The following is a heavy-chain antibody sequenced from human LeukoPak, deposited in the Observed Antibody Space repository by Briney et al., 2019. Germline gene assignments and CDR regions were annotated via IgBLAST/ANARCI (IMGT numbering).Heavy chain of an antibody. J-gene: IGHJ4*02. CDR2: ISYDGSNK. D-gene: IGHD3-10*01. CDR1: GFTFSSYA. V-gene: IGHV3-30*04. Sequence: GGSLRLSCAASGFTFSSYAMHWVRQAPGKGLEWVAVISYDGSNKYYADSVKGRFTISRDNSKNTLYLQMNSLRAEDTAVYSRARASGPFDYWGQGTLVTVSS. CDR3: ARASGPFDY.